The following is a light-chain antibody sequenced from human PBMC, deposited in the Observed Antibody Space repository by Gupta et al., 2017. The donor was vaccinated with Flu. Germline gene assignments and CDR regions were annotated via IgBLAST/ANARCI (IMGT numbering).Light chain of an antibody. Sequence: SYVLTQPPSVSVAPGQTAPIASGGVDIETKTVHWYQQKPGQAPALVVYDDTDRPSGIPERFSGSNSGNTATLSIRRVEAGDEADYYCQGWDVTSDHVVFGGGTRLTVL. CDR1: DIETKT. J-gene: IGLJ3*02. V-gene: IGLV3-21*02. CDR2: DDT. CDR3: QGWDVTSDHVV.